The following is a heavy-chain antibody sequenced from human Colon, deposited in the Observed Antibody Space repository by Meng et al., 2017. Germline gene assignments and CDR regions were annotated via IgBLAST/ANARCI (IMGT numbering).Heavy chain of an antibody. D-gene: IGHD5-12*01. Sequence: VGLQEWAPGVVRPAAALSLTSTAFVGAAISNSYYWSWVRQPPGKGLEWIGFIYDSGSTNYNPSLKSRVTISVDTSKNQFSLKVSSVTAADTAVYYCARDSGYDKSCFDPWGQGTLVTVSS. CDR2: IYDSGST. V-gene: IGHV4-61*01. CDR1: VGAAISNSYY. CDR3: ARDSGYDKSCFDP. J-gene: IGHJ5*02.